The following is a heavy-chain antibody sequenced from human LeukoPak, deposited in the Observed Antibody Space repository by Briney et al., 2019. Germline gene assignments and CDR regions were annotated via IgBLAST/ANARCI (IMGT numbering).Heavy chain of an antibody. CDR3: ARDHGYYGSGSYSDI. CDR1: GFTVSSNY. D-gene: IGHD3-10*01. Sequence: GGSLRLSCAASGFTVSSNYMSWVRQAPGKGLEWVSVIYSGGSTYYADSVKGRFTISRDNSKNTLYLQMNSLRAEDMAVYYCARDHGYYGSGSYSDIWGQGTMVTVSS. CDR2: IYSGGST. V-gene: IGHV3-66*01. J-gene: IGHJ3*02.